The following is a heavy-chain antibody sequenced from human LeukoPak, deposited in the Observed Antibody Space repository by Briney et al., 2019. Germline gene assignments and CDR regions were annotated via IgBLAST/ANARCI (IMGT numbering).Heavy chain of an antibody. J-gene: IGHJ3*01. V-gene: IGHV3-13*01. D-gene: IGHD1-1*01. CDR1: GLTFSSYD. CDR3: VLGAYWNDDKNAFHV. CDR2: IGATGDT. Sequence: GGSLRLSCAASGLTFSSYDMHWVRQAAGKGLEWVSSIGATGDTYYTDSVKGRFTISRENAKKSLYLQVSSLRVEDTAVYFCVLGAYWNDDKNAFHVWGPGTKVTVSS.